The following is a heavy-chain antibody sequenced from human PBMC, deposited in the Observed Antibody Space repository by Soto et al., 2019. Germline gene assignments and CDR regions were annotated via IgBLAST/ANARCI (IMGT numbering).Heavy chain of an antibody. CDR2: IYHSGST. Sequence: QVQLQESGPGLVKPSGTLSLTCAVSGGSISSSNWWSWVRQPPGKGLEWIGEIYHSGSTNYNQSLNSRVTISVDKSKNQFSLKLSSVTAADTAVYYCARVTGHYYYGMDVWGQGTTVTVSS. CDR3: ARVTGHYYYGMDV. CDR1: GGSISSSNW. J-gene: IGHJ6*02. D-gene: IGHD3-10*01. V-gene: IGHV4-4*02.